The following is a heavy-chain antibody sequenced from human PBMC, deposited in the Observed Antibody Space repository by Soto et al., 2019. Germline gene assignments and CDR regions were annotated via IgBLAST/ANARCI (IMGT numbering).Heavy chain of an antibody. CDR1: GGSFSSYH. Sequence: SETLSLTCAVCGGSFSSYHWIWIRQTPGKGLEWIGEINHLTTTNYNPSLKSRVSISLDTPKNQFSLKLSSVTAADTAVYYCARGYDTALAPIFWGQGILVTVSS. V-gene: IGHV4-34*01. CDR3: ARGYDTALAPIF. D-gene: IGHD5-18*01. CDR2: INHLTTT. J-gene: IGHJ4*02.